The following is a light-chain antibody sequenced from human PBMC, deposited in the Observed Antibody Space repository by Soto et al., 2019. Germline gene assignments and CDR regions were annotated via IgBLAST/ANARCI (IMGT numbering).Light chain of an antibody. Sequence: SQMTQSPSSLSASVGDRVPIPCRASQSISTFLNWYQQKPGKAPNXXIYAASGLQSGVPSRFSGSGSGTDFTLTISSLQPEDFATYYCQQSNRTPITFGQGTRLEIK. V-gene: IGKV1-39*01. CDR2: AAS. CDR3: QQSNRTPIT. J-gene: IGKJ5*01. CDR1: QSISTF.